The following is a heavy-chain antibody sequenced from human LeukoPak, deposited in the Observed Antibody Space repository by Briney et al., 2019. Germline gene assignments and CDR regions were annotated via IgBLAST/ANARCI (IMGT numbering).Heavy chain of an antibody. Sequence: GGSLRLSCAASGFTLSSYSMNWVRQAPGKGLEWVSYISSSSSTIYYADSVKGRFTISRDNAKNSLYLQMNSLRAEDTAVYYCARITIFGVAELGDFDYWGQGTLVTVSS. CDR3: ARITIFGVAELGDFDY. J-gene: IGHJ4*02. D-gene: IGHD3-3*01. CDR1: GFTLSSYS. V-gene: IGHV3-48*01. CDR2: ISSSSSTI.